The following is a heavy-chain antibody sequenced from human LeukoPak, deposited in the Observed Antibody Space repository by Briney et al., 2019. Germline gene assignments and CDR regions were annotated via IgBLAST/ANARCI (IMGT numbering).Heavy chain of an antibody. J-gene: IGHJ4*02. D-gene: IGHD3-22*01. CDR2: LYWDDAE. Sequence: SGPTLVKPTQTLTLTCTFSGFSLTTLGVSVGWVRQPPGKALEWLALLYWDDAERYSPSLKTRLTITKDTSKNQVVLTLTNMDPADTATYYCVYTATFDSSGYYMLDFWGRGTLVSVSS. CDR1: GFSLTTLGVS. CDR3: VYTATFDSSGYYMLDF. V-gene: IGHV2-5*02.